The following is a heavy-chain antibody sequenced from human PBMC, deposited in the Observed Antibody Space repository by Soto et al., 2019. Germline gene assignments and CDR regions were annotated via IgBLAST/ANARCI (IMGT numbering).Heavy chain of an antibody. V-gene: IGHV3-23*01. CDR1: GFTFSSYA. J-gene: IGHJ4*02. Sequence: EVQLLESGGGLVQPGGSLRLSCAASGFTFSSYAMTWVRQAPGKGLEWVSVISDSDNATYYADSVKGRLTISRDHSKNTLYLQFNSLRAEDTAVYYCAKGVSSSAWSASDNWGQGTLVTVSS. CDR2: ISDSDNAT. D-gene: IGHD6-19*01. CDR3: AKGVSSSAWSASDN.